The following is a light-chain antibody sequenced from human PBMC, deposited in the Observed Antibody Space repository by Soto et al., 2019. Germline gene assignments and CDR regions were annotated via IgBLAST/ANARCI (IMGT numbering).Light chain of an antibody. CDR3: AVWDDSLGGWV. CDR2: NNN. Sequence: QSVLTQPPSASGTPGQRVTISCSGSSSNIGSHVVYWYQQLAGTAPQLLMYNNNQRPSGVPDRFSGSKSGTSASLAISGLQAEDEAEYYCAVWDDSLGGWVFGGGTKLTVL. CDR1: SSNIGSHV. V-gene: IGLV1-44*01. J-gene: IGLJ3*02.